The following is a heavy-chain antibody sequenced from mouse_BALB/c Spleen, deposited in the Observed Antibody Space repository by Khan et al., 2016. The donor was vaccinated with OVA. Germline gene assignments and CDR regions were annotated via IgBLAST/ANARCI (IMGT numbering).Heavy chain of an antibody. CDR2: VSSGGSYT. D-gene: IGHD2-3*01. CDR1: GFTFNNYA. J-gene: IGHJ2*01. V-gene: IGHV5-9-3*01. CDR3: ARQGGIYDGPFDY. Sequence: EVELVEAGGGLVKPGGSLKLSGAASGFTFNNYAMSWVRQTPEKRLEWVATVSSGGSYTYYPDNVKGRFTISRDNAESTLYLQMSSLRSEDTAMYYCARQGGIYDGPFDYWGQGTTLTVSS.